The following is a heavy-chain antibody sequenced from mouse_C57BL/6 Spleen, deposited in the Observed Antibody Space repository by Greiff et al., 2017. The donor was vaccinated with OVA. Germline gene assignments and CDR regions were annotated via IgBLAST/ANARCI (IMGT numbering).Heavy chain of an antibody. CDR2: ISYDGSN. Sequence: VQLQQSGPGLVKLSQTLSLTCSVTGYSITSGYYWNWIRQFPGNKLEWMGYISYDGSNNYNPFLKNRISITRDTSKNQFFLKLNAVTTEDTATYYCARDRTDWFAYWGQGTLVTVSA. CDR1: GYSITSGYY. J-gene: IGHJ3*01. CDR3: ARDRTDWFAY. V-gene: IGHV3-6*01.